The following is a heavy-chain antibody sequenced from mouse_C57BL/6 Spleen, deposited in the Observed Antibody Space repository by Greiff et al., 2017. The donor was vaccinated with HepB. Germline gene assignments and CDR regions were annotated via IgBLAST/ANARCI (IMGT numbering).Heavy chain of an antibody. CDR2: IDPANGNT. Sequence: EVQLQQSVAELVRPGASVKLSCTASGFNIKNTYMHWVKQRPEQGLEWIGRIDPANGNTKYAPKFQGKATITADTSSNTAYLQLSSLTSEDTAIYYCASTLLNTGVATNAMDYWGQGTSVTVSS. V-gene: IGHV14-3*01. D-gene: IGHD1-1*01. J-gene: IGHJ4*01. CDR3: ASTLLNTGVATNAMDY. CDR1: GFNIKNTY.